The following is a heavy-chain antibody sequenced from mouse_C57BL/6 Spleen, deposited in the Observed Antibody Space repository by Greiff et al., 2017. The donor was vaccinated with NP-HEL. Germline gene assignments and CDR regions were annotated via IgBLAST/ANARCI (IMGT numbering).Heavy chain of an antibody. D-gene: IGHD1-1*01. Sequence: QVQLQQPGTELVKPGASVKLSCKASGYTFTSYWMHWVKQRPGQGLEWIGNINPSNGGTNYNEKFKSKATLTVDKSSSTAYMQLSSLTSEDSAVYYCARAVYGSSYDYAMDYWGQGTSVTVSS. CDR3: ARAVYGSSYDYAMDY. CDR2: INPSNGGT. V-gene: IGHV1-53*01. J-gene: IGHJ4*01. CDR1: GYTFTSYW.